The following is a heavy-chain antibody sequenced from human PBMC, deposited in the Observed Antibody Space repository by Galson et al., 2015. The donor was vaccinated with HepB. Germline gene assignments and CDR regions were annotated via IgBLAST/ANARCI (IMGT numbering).Heavy chain of an antibody. V-gene: IGHV3-11*01. CDR1: GFTFSDYY. CDR2: ISSSGSTI. CDR3: AGASVPPRYYYYMDV. D-gene: IGHD3-10*01. Sequence: SLRLSCAASGFTFSDYYMSWIRQAPGKGLEWVSYISSSGSTIYYADSVKGRFTISRDNAKNSLYLQMNSLRAEDTAVYYCAGASVPPRYYYYMDVWGKGTTVTVSS. J-gene: IGHJ6*03.